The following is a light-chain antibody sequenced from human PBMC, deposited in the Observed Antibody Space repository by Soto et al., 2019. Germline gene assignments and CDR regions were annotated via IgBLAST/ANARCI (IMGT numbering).Light chain of an antibody. CDR3: QRYYSYAL. Sequence: DIQMTQSPSTLSASVGDRVTITCRASQSISSWLAWYQQKPGKAPNLLIYKASSLESGVPSRFSRSGSGIEVTLPISSLQPDDFAPYYCQRYYSYALFVQGTKGEIK. CDR1: QSISSW. V-gene: IGKV1-5*03. J-gene: IGKJ1*01. CDR2: KAS.